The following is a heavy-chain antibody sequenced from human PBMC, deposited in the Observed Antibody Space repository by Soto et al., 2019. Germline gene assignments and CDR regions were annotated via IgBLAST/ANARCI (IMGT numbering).Heavy chain of an antibody. D-gene: IGHD3-10*01. CDR3: ARDRGRRSSFDY. J-gene: IGHJ4*02. Sequence: VQLQESGPGLVKPSQTLSLTCTVSGGSISSCGYYWSWIRQHPGQGLEWIGYIYYSGSTYYNPSLKSRGTISGDPSKKQFSLKLSSLTAADTAVYYCARDRGRRSSFDYWGQGTLVTVSS. CDR2: IYYSGST. V-gene: IGHV4-31*03. CDR1: GGSISSCGYY.